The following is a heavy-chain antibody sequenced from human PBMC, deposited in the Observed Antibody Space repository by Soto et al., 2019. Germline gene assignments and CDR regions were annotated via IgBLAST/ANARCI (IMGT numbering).Heavy chain of an antibody. CDR1: GGSISSGDYY. J-gene: IGHJ6*02. CDR2: INHSGSP. D-gene: IGHD5-18*01. CDR3: ASRTRRGYSYGFGYYGMDV. V-gene: IGHV4-39*07. Sequence: ETLSLTCTVSGGSISSGDYYWSWIRQPPGKGQEWIGEINHSGSPNYNPSLKSRVTISVDTSKNQFSLKLSSVTAADTAVYYCASRTRRGYSYGFGYYGMDVWGQGTTVTVSS.